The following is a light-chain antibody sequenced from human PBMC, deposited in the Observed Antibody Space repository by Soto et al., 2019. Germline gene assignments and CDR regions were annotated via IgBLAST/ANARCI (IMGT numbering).Light chain of an antibody. CDR1: SSDVGRYDY. CDR3: CSFAGGYSYV. V-gene: IGLV2-11*01. CDR2: DVT. J-gene: IGLJ1*01. Sequence: QFALTQPRSVSGSPGQSVTISCTGTSSDVGRYDYVSWYQQYPGEAPKLIIYDVTERPSGVPDRFSGSKSGNTASLTISGLRAEDEAAYSCCSFAGGYSYVFGSGTKVTVL.